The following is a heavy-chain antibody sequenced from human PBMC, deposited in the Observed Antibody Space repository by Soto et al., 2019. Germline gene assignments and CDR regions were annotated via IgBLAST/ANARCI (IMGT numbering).Heavy chain of an antibody. V-gene: IGHV3-30*18. CDR2: ISYDGSNK. D-gene: IGHD1-26*01. Sequence: QVQLVESGGGVVQPGRSLRLSCAASGFTFSSYGMHWVRQAPGKGLEWVAVISYDGSNKYYADSVKGRFTISRDNSKNTLYLQMNSLRAEDTAVYYCAKDRLKWERGGGFDPWGQGTLVTVSS. CDR1: GFTFSSYG. J-gene: IGHJ5*02. CDR3: AKDRLKWERGGGFDP.